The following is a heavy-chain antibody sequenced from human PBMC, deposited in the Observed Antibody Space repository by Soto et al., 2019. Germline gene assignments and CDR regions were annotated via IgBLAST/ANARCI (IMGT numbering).Heavy chain of an antibody. Sequence: GGSLRLSCAASGFKFNSYGMHWVRQAPGKGLEWVAVIWFDGSNQYYADSLKGRFTISRDNSKNTLYLQMNSLRVEDTAVYYCASTLGGWSWLDSWGQGTLVTVSS. J-gene: IGHJ5*01. V-gene: IGHV3-33*01. CDR1: GFKFNSYG. CDR3: ASTLGGWSWLDS. D-gene: IGHD6-19*01. CDR2: IWFDGSNQ.